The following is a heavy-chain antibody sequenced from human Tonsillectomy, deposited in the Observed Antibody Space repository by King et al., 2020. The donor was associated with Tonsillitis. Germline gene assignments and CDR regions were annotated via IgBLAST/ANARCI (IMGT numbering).Heavy chain of an antibody. Sequence: VQLVESGGGVVQPGGSLRLSCAASGFTFSRYGMHWVRQAPGKGLEWVAFIFSDGSNKYYVDSVKGRFTISRDNSQNTLYMQMNSLRPEDTAVYYCVSDVDYDSGLGFDYWGQGTLVTVSS. J-gene: IGHJ4*02. V-gene: IGHV3-30*02. CDR3: VSDVDYDSGLGFDY. CDR2: IFSDGSNK. D-gene: IGHD3-3*01. CDR1: GFTFSRYG.